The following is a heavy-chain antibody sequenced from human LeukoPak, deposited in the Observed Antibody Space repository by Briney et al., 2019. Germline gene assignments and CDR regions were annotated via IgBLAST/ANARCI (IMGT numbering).Heavy chain of an antibody. Sequence: GASVKVSCKASGGTFSNYAISWVRQAPGQGLEWMGGIIPIFGTATYAQEFQGRVSITTDESTSTAFMELSSLRSEDTAVYYCARRGMDYYDSSGYYSGLDYWGQGTLVTVSS. V-gene: IGHV1-69*05. D-gene: IGHD3-22*01. CDR2: IIPIFGTA. J-gene: IGHJ4*02. CDR3: ARRGMDYYDSSGYYSGLDY. CDR1: GGTFSNYA.